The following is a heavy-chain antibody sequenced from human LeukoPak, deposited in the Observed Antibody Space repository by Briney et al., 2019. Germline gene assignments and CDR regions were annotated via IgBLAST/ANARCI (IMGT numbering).Heavy chain of an antibody. D-gene: IGHD2-2*01. Sequence: WGSLRLSCAASGFTFSSYWMHWVRQAPGKGLLWVSRINKDGSSTSYADSVKGRFTISRDNAKNTLYLQMNSLRAEDTAVYYCAREDCSSTSCYPDYWGQGTLDTVSS. J-gene: IGHJ4*02. CDR3: AREDCSSTSCYPDY. V-gene: IGHV3-74*01. CDR2: INKDGSST. CDR1: GFTFSSYW.